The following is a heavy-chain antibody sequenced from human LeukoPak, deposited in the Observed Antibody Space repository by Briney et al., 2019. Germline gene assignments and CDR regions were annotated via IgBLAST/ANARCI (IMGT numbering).Heavy chain of an antibody. V-gene: IGHV3-21*01. Sequence: GGSLRLSCAACGFTLSSYSMNGVRQAPGKGLEWVSSISSSSSYIYYADSVKYRFTISRDNDKTSLYLTMKSPSAEDTAVYYCARRVQAVVQWNHYCGSGRHNNWFDPWGQGTLVTVSS. D-gene: IGHD3-10*01. CDR1: GFTLSSYS. CDR3: ARRVQAVVQWNHYCGSGRHNNWFDP. CDR2: ISSSSSYI. J-gene: IGHJ5*02.